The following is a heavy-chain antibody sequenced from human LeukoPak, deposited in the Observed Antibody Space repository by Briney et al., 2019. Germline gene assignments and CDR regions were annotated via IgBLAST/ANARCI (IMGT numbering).Heavy chain of an antibody. D-gene: IGHD3-9*01. V-gene: IGHV3-23*01. CDR1: GFTFNNFA. J-gene: IGHJ4*02. CDR3: AKGHCYDILTGRYFSKGFYFDY. Sequence: GGSLRLSCAASGFTFNNFAMTWIRQAPGKGLEWVSSISFGGGSMYYKDSVKGRFTISRDNSMSTVYLQLSSLRADDSAMYYCAKGHCYDILTGRYFSKGFYFDYWGQGTLVTVSS. CDR2: ISFGGGSM.